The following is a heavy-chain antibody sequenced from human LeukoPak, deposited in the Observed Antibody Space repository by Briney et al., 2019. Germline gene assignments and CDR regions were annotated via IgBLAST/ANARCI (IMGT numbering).Heavy chain of an antibody. CDR3: AKDQREAHGAMVVYYFDY. CDR1: GFTFSSYG. Sequence: GGSLRLSCAASGFTFSSYGMHWVRQAPGKGLEWVAFIRYDGSNKYYADSVKGRFTISRDSSKNTLYLQMNSLRAEDTAVYYCAKDQREAHGAMVVYYFDYWGQGTLVTVSS. V-gene: IGHV3-30*02. J-gene: IGHJ4*02. D-gene: IGHD5-18*01. CDR2: IRYDGSNK.